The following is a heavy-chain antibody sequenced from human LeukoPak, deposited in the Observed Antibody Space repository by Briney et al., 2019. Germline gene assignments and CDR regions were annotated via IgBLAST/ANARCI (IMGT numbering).Heavy chain of an antibody. V-gene: IGHV3-23*01. D-gene: IGHD6-19*01. CDR2: MSGSGGST. CDR3: AKHSGGWHATNFDY. J-gene: IGHJ4*02. CDR1: GFTFSSYA. Sequence: GGSLRLSCAPSGFTFSSYAMSWVRQAPGTGLEWVSAMSGSGGSTYYADSVKDRFTISRDNSKNTLYLQMNSLRAADTAVYYCAKHSGGWHATNFDYWGQGTLVTVSS.